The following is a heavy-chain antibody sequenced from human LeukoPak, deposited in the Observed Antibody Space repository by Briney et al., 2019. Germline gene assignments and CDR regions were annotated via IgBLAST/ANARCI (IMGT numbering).Heavy chain of an antibody. Sequence: SETLSLTCAVYGGSFSGYYWSWIRQPPGKGLEWIGEINHSGSTNYNPSLKSRVTISVDTSKNQFSLKLSSVTAADTAVYYCARVDTAVVTNWGQGTLVTVSS. CDR3: ARVDTAVVTN. J-gene: IGHJ4*02. CDR1: GGSFSGYY. CDR2: INHSGST. V-gene: IGHV4-34*01. D-gene: IGHD5-18*01.